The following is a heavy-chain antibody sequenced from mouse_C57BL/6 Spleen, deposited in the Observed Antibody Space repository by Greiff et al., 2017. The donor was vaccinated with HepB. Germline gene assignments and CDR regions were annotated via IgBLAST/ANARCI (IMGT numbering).Heavy chain of an antibody. CDR3: ARKRTAQATWGWFAY. Sequence: EVQLQHSGPVLVKPGASVTMSCQSSGSPFTDYFMNWVMPSHGYCLEWIGVINPYYCGTSYNQKFKGKATLTVDKSSSPAYMELNSLTSEDSAVYYCARKRTAQATWGWFAYWGQGTLVTVSA. D-gene: IGHD3-2*02. CDR2: INPYYCGT. J-gene: IGHJ3*01. CDR1: GSPFTDYF. V-gene: IGHV1-19*01.